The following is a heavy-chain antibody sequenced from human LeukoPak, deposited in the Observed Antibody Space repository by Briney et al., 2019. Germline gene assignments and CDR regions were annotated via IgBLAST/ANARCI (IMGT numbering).Heavy chain of an antibody. D-gene: IGHD4-17*01. CDR3: ARDHGDYGRLPGWFDP. CDR1: GFTFSSYE. Sequence: HPGGSLRLSCAASGFTFSSYEMNWVRQAPGKGLEWVSYISSSGSTIYYADSVKGRFTISRDNAKNSLYLQMNSLRAEDTAVYYCARDHGDYGRLPGWFDPWGQGTLVTVSS. CDR2: ISSSGSTI. J-gene: IGHJ5*02. V-gene: IGHV3-48*03.